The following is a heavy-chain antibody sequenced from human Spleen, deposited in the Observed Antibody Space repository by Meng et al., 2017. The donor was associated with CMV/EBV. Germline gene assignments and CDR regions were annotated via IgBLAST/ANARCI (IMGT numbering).Heavy chain of an antibody. D-gene: IGHD3-10*01. CDR1: GGSFSGYY. V-gene: IGHV4-34*01. CDR2: INHSGST. Sequence: QLQPQQWGAGLLTPSETMYTTWSVYGGSFSGYYWRWIRQPPGKGIEWIGEINHSGSTNYNPSLKSRVTISVDTSKNQFSLKLSSVTAADTAVYYCARGTYYYGSGRGWFDPWGQGTLVTVSS. J-gene: IGHJ5*02. CDR3: ARGTYYYGSGRGWFDP.